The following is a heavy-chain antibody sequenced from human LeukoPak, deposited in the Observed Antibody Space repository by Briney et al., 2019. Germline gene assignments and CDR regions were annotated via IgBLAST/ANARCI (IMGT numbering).Heavy chain of an antibody. J-gene: IGHJ4*02. CDR2: ISAYNGNT. Sequence: ASVKVSCKASGYTFTSYDINWVRQATGQGLEWMGWISAYNGNTNYAQKLQGRVTMTTDTSTSTAYMELRSLRSDDTAVYYCARDPASRLGELSSPGDYWGQGTLVTVSS. CDR1: GYTFTSYD. V-gene: IGHV1-18*01. CDR3: ARDPASRLGELSSPGDY. D-gene: IGHD3-16*02.